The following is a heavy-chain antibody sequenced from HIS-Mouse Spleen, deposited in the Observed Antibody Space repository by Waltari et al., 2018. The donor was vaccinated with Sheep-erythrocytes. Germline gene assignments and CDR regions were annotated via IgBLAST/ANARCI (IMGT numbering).Heavy chain of an antibody. Sequence: EVQLVESGGGLVQPGGSLRLSCAASGFPVSRNYMSWVRQAPGKGLEWVSVIYSGGSTYYADSVKGRFTISRDNSKNTLYLQMNSLRAEDTAVYYCARDSNWNYAFDIWGQGTMVTVSS. J-gene: IGHJ3*02. CDR1: GFPVSRNY. CDR2: IYSGGST. CDR3: ARDSNWNYAFDI. D-gene: IGHD1-7*01. V-gene: IGHV3-66*01.